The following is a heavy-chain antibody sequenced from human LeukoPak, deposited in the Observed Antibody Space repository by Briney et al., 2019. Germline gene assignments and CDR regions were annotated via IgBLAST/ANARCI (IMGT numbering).Heavy chain of an antibody. J-gene: IGHJ4*02. Sequence: SETLSLTCTVSGGSISSYYWSWIRQPPGKGLEWIGYIYYSGSTNYNPSLKSRVTISVDTSKNQFSLKLSSVTAADTAVYYCARDRVTMVRGVMRYYFDYWGQGTLVTVSS. V-gene: IGHV4-59*12. D-gene: IGHD3-10*01. CDR3: ARDRVTMVRGVMRYYFDY. CDR2: IYYSGST. CDR1: GGSISSYY.